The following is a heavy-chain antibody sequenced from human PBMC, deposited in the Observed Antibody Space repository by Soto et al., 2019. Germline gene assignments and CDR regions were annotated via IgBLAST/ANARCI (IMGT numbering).Heavy chain of an antibody. D-gene: IGHD3-9*01. V-gene: IGHV1-69*02. CDR3: ARGGHSDILTGYLDAFDI. CDR2: IIPILGIA. CDR1: GGTFSSYT. Sequence: GASVKVSCKAAGGTFSSYTISWVRQAPGQGHEWMGRIIPILGIANYAQKFQGRVTITADKSTSTAYMELSSLRSEDTAVYYCARGGHSDILTGYLDAFDIWGQGTMVTVSS. J-gene: IGHJ3*02.